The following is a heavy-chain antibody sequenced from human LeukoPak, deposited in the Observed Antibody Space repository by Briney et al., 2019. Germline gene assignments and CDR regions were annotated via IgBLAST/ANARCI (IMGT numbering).Heavy chain of an antibody. CDR2: IRQDGSSI. V-gene: IGHV3-7*01. Sequence: GGSLRLSCAASGFTFSDHWMSWVRQAPGKGLEWVANIRQDGSSIFYADSVEGRFTISRDNAKNSVFLQMDNLTPDDTAVYYCARAVDLADYWGQGTLVTVSS. CDR3: ARAVDLADY. CDR1: GFTFSDHW. J-gene: IGHJ4*02.